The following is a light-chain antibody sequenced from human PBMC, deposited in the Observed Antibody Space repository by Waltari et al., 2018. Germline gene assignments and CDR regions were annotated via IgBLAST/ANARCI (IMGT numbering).Light chain of an antibody. V-gene: IGLV2-14*03. CDR3: SSYTTSSSLV. J-gene: IGLJ2*01. CDR1: SSDVGCYNY. Sequence: QSALTQPASVSGSPGQSITISCTGTSSDVGCYNYVSWFQQHPGKAPKLMIYDVTDRPSGVSDRFSGSKSANTASLTISGLQAEDEADYYCSSYTTSSSLVFGGGTKLTVL. CDR2: DVT.